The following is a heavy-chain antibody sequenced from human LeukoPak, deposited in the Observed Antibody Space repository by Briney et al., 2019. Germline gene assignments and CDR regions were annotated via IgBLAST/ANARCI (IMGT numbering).Heavy chain of an antibody. CDR3: ARPNWIKALDAVDI. CDR2: IYYSGST. J-gene: IGHJ3*02. V-gene: IGHV4-59*08. CDR1: GGSISSYY. D-gene: IGHD1-1*01. Sequence: SETLSLTCTVSGGSISSYYWSWIRQPPGKGLEWIGYIYYSGSTNYNPSLKSRVTISVDTSKNQFSLKLSSVTAADTAVYYCARPNWIKALDAVDIWGQGTMGTVSS.